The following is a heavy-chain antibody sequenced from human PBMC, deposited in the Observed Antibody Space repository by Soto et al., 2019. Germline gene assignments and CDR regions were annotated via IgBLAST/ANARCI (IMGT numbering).Heavy chain of an antibody. CDR1: GFTFTSYS. V-gene: IGHV3-48*01. CDR2: IRGTT. Sequence: GGSLRLSCAASGFTFTSYSMNWVRQAPGKGLEWVSYIRGTTHYADSVKGRFTISRDNARSSLYLQMNSMRADDTAVYYCARDDSFAFDIWGQGTMVTVSS. CDR3: ARDDSFAFDI. D-gene: IGHD2-21*01. J-gene: IGHJ3*02.